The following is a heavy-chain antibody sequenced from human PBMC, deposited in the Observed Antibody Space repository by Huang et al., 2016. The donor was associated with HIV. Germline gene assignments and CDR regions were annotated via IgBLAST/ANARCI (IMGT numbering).Heavy chain of an antibody. Sequence: QVQLVQSGAEVKKSGASVKVSCKTSGYTFTSYSIHWVRQAPGQGLEWMGIINPDVDSTSYAPKFQGRVTMTRDTSTSTVYMELSSLRSEDTAMYYCAREGQGYAMDVWGQGTTVTVSS. V-gene: IGHV1-46*01. J-gene: IGHJ6*02. CDR1: GYTFTSYS. CDR2: INPDVDST. CDR3: AREGQGYAMDV.